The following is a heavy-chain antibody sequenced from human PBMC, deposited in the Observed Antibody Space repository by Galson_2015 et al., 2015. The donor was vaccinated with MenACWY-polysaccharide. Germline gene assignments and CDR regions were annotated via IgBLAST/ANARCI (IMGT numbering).Heavy chain of an antibody. CDR3: ARDHPGLGL. J-gene: IGHJ4*03. Sequence: SLRLSCAAPGLTFSNWWMTWVRQAPGKGLEWVASIKKDGSEKYYVDSVKGRFTISRDNAKDSLYLQMNSLRAEDTAVYFCARDHPGLGLWGQGTPVTVSS. CDR2: IKKDGSEK. CDR1: GLTFSNWW. V-gene: IGHV3-7*01. D-gene: IGHD7-27*01.